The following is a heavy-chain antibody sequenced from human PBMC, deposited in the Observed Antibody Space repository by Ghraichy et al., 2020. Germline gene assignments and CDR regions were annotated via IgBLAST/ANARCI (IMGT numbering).Heavy chain of an antibody. Sequence: GESLNISCAASGFNFKSYPMHWVRQAPGKGLEWLAVITYDGSNKYFADSVKGRFTISRDNSKNTLYLQMSSLRADDTAVYYCARDSDQSRIAVVGMVRYYFDYWGQGTLVTVSS. D-gene: IGHD6-19*01. CDR1: GFNFKSYP. J-gene: IGHJ4*02. V-gene: IGHV3-30*04. CDR2: ITYDGSNK. CDR3: ARDSDQSRIAVVGMVRYYFDY.